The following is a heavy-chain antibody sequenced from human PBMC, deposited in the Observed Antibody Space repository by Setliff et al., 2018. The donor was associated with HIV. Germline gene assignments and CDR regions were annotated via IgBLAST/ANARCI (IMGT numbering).Heavy chain of an antibody. CDR3: AREAGTTRFDY. CDR2: ISSSSSYI. D-gene: IGHD1-1*01. CDR1: GFTFSSYS. J-gene: IGHJ4*02. V-gene: IGHV3-21*01. Sequence: ASVRLSCAASGFTFSSYSMNWVRQAPGKGLEWVPSISSSSSYIYYADSVKGRFTIPRDNAKNSLYLQMNSLRAEDTAVYYCAREAGTTRFDYWGQGTLVTVSS.